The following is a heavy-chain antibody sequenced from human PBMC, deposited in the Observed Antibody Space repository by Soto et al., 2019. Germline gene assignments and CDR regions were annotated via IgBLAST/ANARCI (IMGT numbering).Heavy chain of an antibody. J-gene: IGHJ5*02. V-gene: IGHV4-34*01. CDR2: INHSGST. Sequence: SETLSLTCAVYGGSFSGYYWSWIRQPPGKGLEWIGEINHSGSTNYNPSLKSRVTISVDTSKNQFSLKLSSVTAADTAVYYCARGGGVPASPRLRWFDPWGQGTLVTV. CDR1: GGSFSGYY. CDR3: ARGGGVPASPRLRWFDP. D-gene: IGHD2-2*01.